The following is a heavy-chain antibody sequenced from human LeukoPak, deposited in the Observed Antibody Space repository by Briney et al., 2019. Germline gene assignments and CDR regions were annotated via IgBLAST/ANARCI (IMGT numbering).Heavy chain of an antibody. Sequence: SVKVSCKASGGTFSSYAISWVRQAPGQGLEWMGRIIPILGIANYAQKFQGRVTITADKSTSTAYMELSSLRSEDTAVYYCARGAIVVVKSFDYWGQGTLVTVSS. CDR2: IIPILGIA. CDR1: GGTFSSYA. J-gene: IGHJ4*02. D-gene: IGHD3-22*01. CDR3: ARGAIVVVKSFDY. V-gene: IGHV1-69*04.